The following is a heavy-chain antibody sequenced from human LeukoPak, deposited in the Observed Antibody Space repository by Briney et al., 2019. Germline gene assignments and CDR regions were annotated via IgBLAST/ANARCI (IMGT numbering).Heavy chain of an antibody. V-gene: IGHV4-31*03. CDR3: ASAMVSRWFDP. CDR2: IHPSGML. D-gene: IGHD5-18*01. J-gene: IGHJ5*02. Sequence: SQTLSLTCTVSGASFNSDDQYWNWIRQSPGKGLEWIGSIHPSGMLYNNPSLESRVTMSRDTSKNQFSLNLNSVTAADTAVYYCASAMVSRWFDPWGQGTLVTVSS. CDR1: GASFNSDDQY.